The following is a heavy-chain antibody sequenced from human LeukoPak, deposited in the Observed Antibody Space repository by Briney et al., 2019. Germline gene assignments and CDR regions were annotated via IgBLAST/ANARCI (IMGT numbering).Heavy chain of an antibody. CDR3: ARAQWELLPDY. D-gene: IGHD1-26*01. Sequence: SETLSLTCTVSGGSISSYYWSWIRQPPGKGLEWIGYTYYSGSTNYNPSLKSRVTISVDTSKNQFSLKLSSVTAADTAVYYCARAQWELLPDYWGQGTLVTVSS. J-gene: IGHJ4*02. CDR2: TYYSGST. V-gene: IGHV4-59*01. CDR1: GGSISSYY.